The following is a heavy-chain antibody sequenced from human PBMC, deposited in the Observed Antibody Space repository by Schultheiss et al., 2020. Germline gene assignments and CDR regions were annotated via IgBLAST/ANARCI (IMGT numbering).Heavy chain of an antibody. V-gene: IGHV4-38-2*01. CDR3: ARWRYSYGYIAY. Sequence: GSLRLSCAVSGYSISRGYYWGWIRQSPGQGLEWIGRIYTSGSTNYNPSLKSRVTMSVDTSKNQFSLKLSSVTAADTAVYYCARWRYSYGYIAYWGQGTLVTVSS. CDR1: GYSISRGYY. J-gene: IGHJ4*02. CDR2: IYTSGST. D-gene: IGHD5-18*01.